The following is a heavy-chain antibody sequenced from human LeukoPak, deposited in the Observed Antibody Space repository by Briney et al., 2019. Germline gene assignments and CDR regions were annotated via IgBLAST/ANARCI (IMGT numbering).Heavy chain of an antibody. Sequence: SSGTLSLTCAVSGVSISSNNWWNWVRQPPGKGLEWIGEIYHSGSTNYNPFLTSRVTISVDKSKNHFSLKLSSVTAADTAVYYCASYDSSGYYFDYWGQGTLVTVSS. D-gene: IGHD3-22*01. J-gene: IGHJ4*02. CDR2: IYHSGST. CDR1: GVSISSNNW. V-gene: IGHV4-4*02. CDR3: ASYDSSGYYFDY.